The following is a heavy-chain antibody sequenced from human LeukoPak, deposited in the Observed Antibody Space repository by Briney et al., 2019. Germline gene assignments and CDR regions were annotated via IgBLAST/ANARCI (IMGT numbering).Heavy chain of an antibody. CDR1: GFTVSSNY. CDR2: IYSGGST. D-gene: IGHD3-10*01. CDR3: ARARMGDYGSGSYFLDY. Sequence: GGSLRLSCAASGFTVSSNYMSWVRQAPGKGLEWVSVIYSGGSTYYADSVKGRFTISRDNSKNTLYLQMNSLRAEDTAVYYCARARMGDYGSGSYFLDYWGQEPWSPSPQ. J-gene: IGHJ4*01. V-gene: IGHV3-53*01.